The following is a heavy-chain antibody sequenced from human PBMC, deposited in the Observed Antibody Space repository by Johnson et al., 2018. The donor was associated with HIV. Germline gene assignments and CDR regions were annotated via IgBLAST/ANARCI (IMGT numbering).Heavy chain of an antibody. CDR2: INWNGGRT. CDR1: GFTFDDYG. Sequence: VQLVESGGGLVQPGGSLRLSCAASGFTFDDYGMSWVRQAPGKGLEWVSGINWNGGRTGYADSVKGRFTISRDNAKNSLYLQMNSLRAEDTAVYYCAKGSGYYAAFDIWGQGTMVTVSS. CDR3: AKGSGYYAAFDI. J-gene: IGHJ3*02. D-gene: IGHD3-22*01. V-gene: IGHV3-20*04.